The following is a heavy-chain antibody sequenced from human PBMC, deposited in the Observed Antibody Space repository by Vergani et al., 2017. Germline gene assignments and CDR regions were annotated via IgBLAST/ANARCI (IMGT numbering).Heavy chain of an antibody. CDR1: GTGFTSYW. CDR2: IYPGDSET. CDR3: ARRAYSSSWSFDY. V-gene: IGHV5-51*01. Sequence: EVQLVQSGAEVKNPGASRKFSCKGSGTGFTSYWIGWVRQRPGKGLGWMGIIYPGDSETGYSPSFQGKVTISADKSISTAYLQWSSLKAWDTAMYYCARRAYSSSWSFDYWGQGTLVTVSS. D-gene: IGHD6-13*01. J-gene: IGHJ4*02.